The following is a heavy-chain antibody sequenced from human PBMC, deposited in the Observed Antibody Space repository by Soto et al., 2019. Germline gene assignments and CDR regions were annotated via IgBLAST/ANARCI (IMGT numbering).Heavy chain of an antibody. V-gene: IGHV3-33*01. J-gene: IGHJ4*01. D-gene: IGHD1-7*01. Sequence: QVQLVESGGGVVQPGTSLRLSCAASGFTFSSNGMHWVRQAPGKGMEWVAVICYDGSNKYYADSVKGRFTISRDNSKNSLDLQMDSLGAEDAAGYYCARVRRPYNWNSKRPGDYWGQGTLVTVS. CDR2: ICYDGSNK. CDR3: ARVRRPYNWNSKRPGDY. CDR1: GFTFSSNG.